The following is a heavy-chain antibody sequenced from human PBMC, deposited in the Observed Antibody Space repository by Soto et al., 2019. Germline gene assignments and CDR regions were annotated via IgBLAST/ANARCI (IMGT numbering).Heavy chain of an antibody. V-gene: IGHV3-23*01. J-gene: IGHJ4*02. CDR3: ANRSESVSAGHFDG. Sequence: PWGSLRLSCAASGFTFTTYAMTWVRQAPGKGLEWVSFISGSGGTTYYADSVKGRFTISRDNSKNTLDLQMNSLRAEDTAVYYCANRSESVSAGHFDGWGPATL. D-gene: IGHD2-2*01. CDR1: GFTFTTYA. CDR2: ISGSGGTT.